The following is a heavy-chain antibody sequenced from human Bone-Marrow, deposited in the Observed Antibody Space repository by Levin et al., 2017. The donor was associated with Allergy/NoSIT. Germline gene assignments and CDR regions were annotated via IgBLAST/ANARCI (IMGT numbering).Heavy chain of an antibody. D-gene: IGHD2-8*01. V-gene: IGHV1-8*01. CDR1: GYTFTNYD. CDR2: MNPSSGNQ. J-gene: IGHJ6*02. CDR3: ARGQSQARDKWRPFYYALDV. Sequence: GESLKISCKSTGYTFTNYDINWVRQAAGRGLEWMGWMNPSSGNQGYAQNFQGRVSVTRDASQGTVYLEMRSLTYDDTAIYFCARGQSQARDKWRPFYYALDVWGQGTSVAVSS.